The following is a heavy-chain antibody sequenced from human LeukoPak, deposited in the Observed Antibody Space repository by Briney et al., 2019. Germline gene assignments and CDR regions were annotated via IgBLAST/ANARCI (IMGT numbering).Heavy chain of an antibody. CDR1: GYTFTGYY. Sequence: ASVNVSCKASGYTFTGYYMHWVRQAPGQGLEWMGWINPNSGGTNYAQKFQGRVTMTRDTSISTAYMELSRLRSDDTAVYYCARVPAAIHNWFDPWGQGTLVTVSS. D-gene: IGHD2-2*02. CDR2: INPNSGGT. V-gene: IGHV1-2*02. CDR3: ARVPAAIHNWFDP. J-gene: IGHJ5*02.